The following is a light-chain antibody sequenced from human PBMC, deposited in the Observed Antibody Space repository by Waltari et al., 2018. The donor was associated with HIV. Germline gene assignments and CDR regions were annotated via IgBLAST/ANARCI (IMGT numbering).Light chain of an antibody. CDR2: NTN. CDR3: VLYMGSGISV. J-gene: IGLJ3*02. Sequence: QTVVTQGPSFSVSPGGTVTLTCCLRPGSVPTTYSPRWYQQTPGQAPRTLIYNTNTRSSGVPDRFSGSIRGNKAALTIAGAQADDESDYYCVLYMGSGISVFGGGTKLTVL. CDR1: PGSVPTTYS. V-gene: IGLV8-61*01.